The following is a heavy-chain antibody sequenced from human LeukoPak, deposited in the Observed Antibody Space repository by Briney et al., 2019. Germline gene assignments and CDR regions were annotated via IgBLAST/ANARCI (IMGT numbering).Heavy chain of an antibody. Sequence: SVKVSCKASGGTFSSYAISWVRQAPGQGLEWMGGIIPIFGTANYAQKFQGRVTITADESTSTAYMELSSLRSEDTAVYYCAGASEDYGDYGDDAFDIWGQGTMVTVSS. D-gene: IGHD4-17*01. CDR1: GGTFSSYA. V-gene: IGHV1-69*13. J-gene: IGHJ3*02. CDR3: AGASEDYGDYGDDAFDI. CDR2: IIPIFGTA.